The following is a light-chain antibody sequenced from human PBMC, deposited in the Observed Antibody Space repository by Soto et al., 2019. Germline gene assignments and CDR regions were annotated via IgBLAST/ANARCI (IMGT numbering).Light chain of an antibody. CDR2: EVS. Sequence: QSVLTQPPSASGAPGQSVTISCTGTSFDVGVYNYVSWYQQHPGNAPQVLMYEVSKRPSGFPDRSSGSKSGKTASLTVSGTQAEDEADYYCSAYAGSTYVYVFGSGTKVTVL. CDR3: SAYAGSTYVYV. J-gene: IGLJ1*01. CDR1: SFDVGVYNY. V-gene: IGLV2-8*01.